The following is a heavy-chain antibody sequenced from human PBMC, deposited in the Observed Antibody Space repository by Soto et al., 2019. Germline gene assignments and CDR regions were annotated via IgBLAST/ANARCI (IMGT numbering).Heavy chain of an antibody. V-gene: IGHV3-30*18. Sequence: VQLVESGGGVVQPGRSLRLSCAASGFTFSDYAMHWVRQAPGKGLEWVAVVSHDGRNTHYADSVKGRFTISRDSSKNTVSLEMTSLRDEDTAVDYCAKGGWQWLVTSDFNYWCQGALVTVSS. CDR3: AKGGWQWLVTSDFNY. CDR2: VSHDGRNT. CDR1: GFTFSDYA. D-gene: IGHD6-19*01. J-gene: IGHJ4*02.